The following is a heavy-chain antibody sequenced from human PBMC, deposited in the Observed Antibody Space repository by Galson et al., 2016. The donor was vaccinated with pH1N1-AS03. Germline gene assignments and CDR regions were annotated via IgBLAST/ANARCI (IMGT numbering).Heavy chain of an antibody. CDR1: GFTVSSGY. D-gene: IGHD1-1*01. J-gene: IGHJ6*02. CDR3: AGDEGFANGINV. V-gene: IGHV3-66*02. CDR2: IHPGGDT. Sequence: GSLRLSCAATGFTVSSGYHMSWVRQAPGKGLEWVSVIHPGGDTYNADSVKGRFTISRDNFENMVYLQMNSLRPEDTAVYYCAGDEGFANGINVWGQGTTVTVSS.